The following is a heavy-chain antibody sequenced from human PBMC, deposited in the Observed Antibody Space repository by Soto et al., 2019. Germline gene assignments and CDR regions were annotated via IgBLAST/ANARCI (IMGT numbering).Heavy chain of an antibody. J-gene: IGHJ4*02. V-gene: IGHV1-69*13. Sequence: GASVKVSCKASGGTFSSYAISWVRQAPGQGLEWMGGIIPIFGTANYAQKFQGRVTITADESTSTAYMELSSLRSEDTAVYYCASLSYYYDSSGYYYEPPYFDYWGQGTLVTVSS. CDR3: ASLSYYYDSSGYYYEPPYFDY. CDR2: IIPIFGTA. D-gene: IGHD3-22*01. CDR1: GGTFSSYA.